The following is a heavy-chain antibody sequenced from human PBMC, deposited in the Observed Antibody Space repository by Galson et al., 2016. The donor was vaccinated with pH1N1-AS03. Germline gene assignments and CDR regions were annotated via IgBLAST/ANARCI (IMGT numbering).Heavy chain of an antibody. CDR2: IWHDGSEK. J-gene: IGHJ2*01. Sequence: SLRLSCAASGFTFSSHGMHWVRQTPGKGLEWVAVIWHDGSEKYYADSVKGRFTIYRDNSKNTLYLQMNRLRAEDTAVYYYARDRHYYDYIWGTYRYDWYFDLWGRGTLVTVSS. CDR1: GFTFSSHG. CDR3: ARDRHYYDYIWGTYRYDWYFDL. V-gene: IGHV3-33*01. D-gene: IGHD3-16*02.